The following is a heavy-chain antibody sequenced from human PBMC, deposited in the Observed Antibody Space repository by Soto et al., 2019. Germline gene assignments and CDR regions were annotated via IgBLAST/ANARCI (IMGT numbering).Heavy chain of an antibody. D-gene: IGHD3-22*01. CDR3: AHRPGFSMSFDY. CDR1: GFSLSTYGVG. J-gene: IGHJ4*02. CDR2: IYWDDDK. V-gene: IGHV2-5*02. Sequence: GSGPTLVNPTQTLTLTCTFSGFSLSTYGVGVAWVRQPPGKALEWLALIYWDDDKRYSPSLETRLTITKDTSKNHVVLTMTNMDPVDTGTYYCAHRPGFSMSFDYWGKGALVTVSS.